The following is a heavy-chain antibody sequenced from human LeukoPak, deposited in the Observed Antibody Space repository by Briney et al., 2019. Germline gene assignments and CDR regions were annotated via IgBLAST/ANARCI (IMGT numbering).Heavy chain of an antibody. CDR2: IRYDGGNK. CDR1: GFTFSSYG. Sequence: GGSLRLSCAASGFTFSSYGMHWVRQAPGKGLEWVAFIRYDGGNKYYADSVKGRFTISRDNSKNTLYLQMNSLRAEDTAVYYCARDRGYCSGGSCYSTWFDYWGQGTLVTVSS. CDR3: ARDRGYCSGGSCYSTWFDY. J-gene: IGHJ4*02. V-gene: IGHV3-30*02. D-gene: IGHD2-15*01.